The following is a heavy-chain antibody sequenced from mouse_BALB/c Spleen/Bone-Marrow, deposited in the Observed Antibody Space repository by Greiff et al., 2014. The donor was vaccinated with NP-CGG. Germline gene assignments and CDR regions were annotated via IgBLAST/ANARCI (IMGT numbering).Heavy chain of an antibody. CDR3: ARSRDYYGNSLDY. J-gene: IGHJ2*01. CDR2: ISYSGST. V-gene: IGHV3-8*02. D-gene: IGHD2-1*01. Sequence: EVKLMESGPSLVKPSQTLSLTCSVTGDSITSGYWNWIRKFPGNKLEYMGYISYSGSTYYNPSLKSRISITRDTSKNQSYLQLNSVTTEDTATYYGARSRDYYGNSLDYWGQGTTLTVSS. CDR1: GDSITSGY.